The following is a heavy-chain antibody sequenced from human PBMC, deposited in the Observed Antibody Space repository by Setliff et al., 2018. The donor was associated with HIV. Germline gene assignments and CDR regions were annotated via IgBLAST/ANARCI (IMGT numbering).Heavy chain of an antibody. J-gene: IGHJ4*02. Sequence: ASVKVSCKASGYTFTSDHMHWVRQAPGQGLEWMGMITPSDGNTIYERKFQDRVTMTSDTSTSTVYMELSSLGSEDTAIYYCAREYHVGTEGPRLANYFDFWGQGTQVTVSS. V-gene: IGHV1-46*01. CDR3: AREYHVGTEGPRLANYFDF. CDR2: ITPSDGNT. D-gene: IGHD6-19*01. CDR1: GYTFTSDH.